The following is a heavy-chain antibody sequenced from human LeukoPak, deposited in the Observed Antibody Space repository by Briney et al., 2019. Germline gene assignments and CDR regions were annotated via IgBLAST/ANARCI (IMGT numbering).Heavy chain of an antibody. CDR1: GFTFSSYG. V-gene: IGHV3-33*01. CDR3: ARGVHYYGSGSYFASFDI. CDR2: IWYDGSNK. Sequence: GRSLRLSCAASGFTFSSYGMHWVRQAPGKGPEWVAVIWYDGSNKYYADSVKGRFTISRDNSKNTLYLQMNSLRAEDTAVYYCARGVHYYGSGSYFASFDIWGQGTMVTVSS. J-gene: IGHJ3*02. D-gene: IGHD3-10*01.